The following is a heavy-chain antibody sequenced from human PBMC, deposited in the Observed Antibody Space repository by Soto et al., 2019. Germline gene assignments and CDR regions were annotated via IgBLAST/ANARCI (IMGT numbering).Heavy chain of an antibody. Sequence: NPSETLSLTCAVYGGSFSGYYWSWIRQPPGKGLEWIGEINHSGSTNYNPSLKSRVTISVDTSKNQFSLKLSSVTAADTAVYYCARGITPIAVAKITYYYYMDVWGKGTTVNVSS. J-gene: IGHJ6*03. V-gene: IGHV4-34*01. CDR2: INHSGST. CDR1: GGSFSGYY. D-gene: IGHD6-19*01. CDR3: ARGITPIAVAKITYYYYMDV.